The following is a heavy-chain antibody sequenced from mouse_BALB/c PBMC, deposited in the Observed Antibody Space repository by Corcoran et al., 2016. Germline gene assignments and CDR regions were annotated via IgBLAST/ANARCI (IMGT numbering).Heavy chain of an antibody. CDR3: VREVPGGYPFDY. J-gene: IGHJ2*01. V-gene: IGHV1S136*01. D-gene: IGHD2-2*01. CDR1: GYTFTSYV. CDR2: IYPYNDGT. Sequence: EIQLQQSGPELVKPEASVKMSCKASGYTFTSYVMHWVKQKPGQGLEWIGYIYPYNDGTKYNEKFKGKATLTSDKSSSTAYMELSSLTSEDSAVYYCVREVPGGYPFDYWGQGTTLTVSS.